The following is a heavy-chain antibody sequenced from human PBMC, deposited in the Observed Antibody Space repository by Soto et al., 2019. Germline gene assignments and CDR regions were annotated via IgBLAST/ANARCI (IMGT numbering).Heavy chain of an antibody. V-gene: IGHV4-34*01. D-gene: IGHD5-18*01. Sequence: QVQLQQWGAGLLKPSETLSLTCAVYGGAFSGYYWSWVRQPPGKGLEWIGEINHSGKTNYNPSFKSRISISVDAYKNQFSQKLNSITAADTAMHYCARSVQLWTPFDYWGQGTLVTVSS. J-gene: IGHJ4*02. CDR3: ARSVQLWTPFDY. CDR1: GGAFSGYY. CDR2: INHSGKT.